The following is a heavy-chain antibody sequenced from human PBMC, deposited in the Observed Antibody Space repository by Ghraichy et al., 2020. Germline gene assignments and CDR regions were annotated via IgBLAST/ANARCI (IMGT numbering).Heavy chain of an antibody. D-gene: IGHD3-10*01. J-gene: IGHJ5*02. CDR3: ARGEEYYYGSGSRFWFDP. CDR2: IYPGDSDT. CDR1: GYSFTSYW. Sequence: GESLNISCKGSGYSFTSYWIGWVRQMPGKGLEWMGIIYPGDSDTRYSPSFQGQVTISADKSISTAYLQWSSLKASDTAMYYCARGEEYYYGSGSRFWFDPWGQGTLVTVSS. V-gene: IGHV5-51*01.